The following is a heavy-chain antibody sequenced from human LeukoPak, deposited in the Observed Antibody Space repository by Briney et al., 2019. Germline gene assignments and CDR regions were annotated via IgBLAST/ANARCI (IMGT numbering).Heavy chain of an antibody. CDR1: GFTFSNYW. J-gene: IGHJ6*03. Sequence: GGSLRLSCAASGFTFSNYWMHWVRQVPGKGLVWVSRINDDGSATFYADSVKGRFTISRDNAKNSLYLQMNSLRAEDTAVYYCARTSSGYASYYYYYYYMDVWGKGTTVTVSS. CDR2: INDDGSAT. CDR3: ARTSSGYASYYYYYYYMDV. V-gene: IGHV3-74*01. D-gene: IGHD5-12*01.